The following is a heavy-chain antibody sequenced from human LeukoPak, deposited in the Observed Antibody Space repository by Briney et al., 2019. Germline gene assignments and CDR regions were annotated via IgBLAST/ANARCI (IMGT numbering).Heavy chain of an antibody. CDR1: GFTFSSYA. V-gene: IGHV3-64*01. CDR2: ISSNGGGT. Sequence: GGSLRLSCAASGFTFSSYAMHWVRQAPGEGLEYVSAISSNGGGTYYANSVKGRFTISRDNSKNTLYLQMGSLRAEDMAVYYCARRQGGSYDYWGQGTLVTVSS. D-gene: IGHD1-26*01. CDR3: ARRQGGSYDY. J-gene: IGHJ4*02.